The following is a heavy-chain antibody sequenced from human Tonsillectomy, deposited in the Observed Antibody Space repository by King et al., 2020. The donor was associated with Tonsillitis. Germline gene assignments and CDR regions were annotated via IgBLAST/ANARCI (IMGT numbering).Heavy chain of an antibody. V-gene: IGHV5-10-1*01. CDR3: ARLICDYTSEPEWVFDY. CDR1: GYSFTNFY. J-gene: IGHJ4*02. CDR2: IDPSDSYT. Sequence: QLVQSGAEVKKPGESLRISCKGSGYSFTNFYVTWVRQMPGKGLEWMGRIDPSDSYTNYSPSFQGHVTISADMSISTVYLQWSSLKASDTAMYYCARLICDYTSEPEWVFDYWGQGTLVTVSS. D-gene: IGHD1-14*01.